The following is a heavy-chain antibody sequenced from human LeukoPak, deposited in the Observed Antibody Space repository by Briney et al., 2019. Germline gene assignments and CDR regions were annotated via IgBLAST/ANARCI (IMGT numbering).Heavy chain of an antibody. Sequence: GGSLRLSCAASGFTFSNAWMNWVRQAPGKGLEWVGFIRSKAYGGTTEYAASVKGRFTISRDDSKSIAYLQMNSLKTEDTAVYYCTRCFSGSSSSDYWGQGTLVTVSS. J-gene: IGHJ4*02. D-gene: IGHD6-6*01. CDR2: IRSKAYGGTT. V-gene: IGHV3-49*04. CDR3: TRCFSGSSSSDY. CDR1: GFTFSNAW.